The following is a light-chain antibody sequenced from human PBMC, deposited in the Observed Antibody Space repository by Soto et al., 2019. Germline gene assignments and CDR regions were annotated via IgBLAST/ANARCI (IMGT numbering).Light chain of an antibody. J-gene: IGLJ3*02. Sequence: QSALTQPASVSGSPGQSITISCTGTSSDVGGYDHVSWYQQHPGKAPKLIIYDVTVRPSGISRRFSGSKSDNTASLAVSGLQPEHEADYYCSSYTNKETLLFGVGTKLTVL. CDR1: SSDVGGYDH. CDR3: SSYTNKETLL. V-gene: IGLV2-14*03. CDR2: DVT.